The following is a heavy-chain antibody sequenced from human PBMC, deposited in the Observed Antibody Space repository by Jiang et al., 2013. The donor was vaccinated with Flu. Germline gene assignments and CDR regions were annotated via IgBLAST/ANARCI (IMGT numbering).Heavy chain of an antibody. Sequence: VQLLESGGGLVKPGGSLRLSCSASGFTFSDYYMAWIRQAPGKGLKWLSYITASGIIKYYADSVKGRFTISRDNAKNSLYLQMNSLTPDDTGIYYCARDAWYTGYDPWGQGTLVTVS. V-gene: IGHV3-11*01. CDR3: ARDAWYTGYDP. CDR1: GFTFSDYY. J-gene: IGHJ5*02. CDR2: ITASGIIK. D-gene: IGHD5-12*01.